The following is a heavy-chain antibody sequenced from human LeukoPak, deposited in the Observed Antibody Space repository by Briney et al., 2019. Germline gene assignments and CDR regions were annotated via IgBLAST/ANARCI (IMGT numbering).Heavy chain of an antibody. CDR2: INPGGGNT. V-gene: IGHV1-46*01. D-gene: IGHD5-24*01. CDR1: GYTFTGYY. CDR3: ARIRDGYNDAYDI. J-gene: IGHJ3*02. Sequence: ASVKVSCKASGYTFTGYYMHWVRQAPGQGLEWMGLINPGGGNTNYAQNFQGRVTMTRDTSTSTVYMELSSLRSEDMAIYYCARIRDGYNDAYDIWGQGTVVTVPS.